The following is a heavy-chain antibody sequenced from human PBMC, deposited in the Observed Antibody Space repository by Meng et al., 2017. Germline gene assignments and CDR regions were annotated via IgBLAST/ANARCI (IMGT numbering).Heavy chain of an antibody. Sequence: GESLKISCAASGFTFSSYGMHWVRQAPGKGLEWVAVIWYDGSNKYYADSVKGQFTISRDNSKNTLYLQMNSLRAEDTAVYYCARVSPRRVQLSALSYYYVMDVWGQGNTVTVSS. CDR3: ARVSPRRVQLSALSYYYVMDV. CDR1: GFTFSSYG. J-gene: IGHJ6*02. D-gene: IGHD5-18*01. V-gene: IGHV3-33*01. CDR2: IWYDGSNK.